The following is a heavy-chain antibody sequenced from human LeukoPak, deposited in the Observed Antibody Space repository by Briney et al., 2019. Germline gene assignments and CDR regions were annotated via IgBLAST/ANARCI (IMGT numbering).Heavy chain of an antibody. V-gene: IGHV3-74*01. CDR3: ARYYYSSGNPFDY. J-gene: IGHJ4*02. CDR1: GFTFSSYW. CDR2: INSDGSST. D-gene: IGHD3-10*01. Sequence: GGSLRLSCAASGFTFSSYWMHWVRQAPGKGLVWVSRINSDGSSTSYTDSVKGRFTISRDNAKNTLYLQMNSLRAEDTAVYYCARYYYSSGNPFDYWGQGALVTVSS.